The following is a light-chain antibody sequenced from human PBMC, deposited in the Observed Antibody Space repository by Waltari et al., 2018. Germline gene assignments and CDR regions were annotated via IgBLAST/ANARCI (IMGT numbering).Light chain of an antibody. J-gene: IGLJ1*01. CDR2: EVT. Sequence: QSVLTQPPSATGSPGQSVPISCTGTNSDVGPYNYVSWYQQHPGKVPKLLIYEVTKRPSGVPDRFSGSKSGNTASLTVSGLQADDEADYYCSSYAHNNHFVFGTGTKVTVL. CDR1: NSDVGPYNY. V-gene: IGLV2-8*01. CDR3: SSYAHNNHFV.